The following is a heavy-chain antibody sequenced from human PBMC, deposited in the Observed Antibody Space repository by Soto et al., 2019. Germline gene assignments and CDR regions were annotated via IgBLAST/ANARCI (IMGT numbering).Heavy chain of an antibody. D-gene: IGHD6-6*01. CDR1: GFTFSNYA. J-gene: IGHJ4*02. CDR2: ISAGGSNT. V-gene: IGHV3-23*01. Sequence: HPGGSLRLSCAASGFTFSNYAMNWVRQAPGKGLEWVSAISAGGSNTNYADSVKGRFTISSDTSKNTLYLQMNSLRAEDTAVYYCAKEYSTSFDYWGQGTLVTVSS. CDR3: AKEYSTSFDY.